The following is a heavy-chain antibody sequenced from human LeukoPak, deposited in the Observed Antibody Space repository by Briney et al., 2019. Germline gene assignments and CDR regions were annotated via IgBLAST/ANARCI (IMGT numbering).Heavy chain of an antibody. CDR1: GFTFSSYG. CDR3: ARGPRFGIRMIVVVTKGHFDY. V-gene: IGHV3-30*03. J-gene: IGHJ4*02. Sequence: GGSLRLSCAASGFTFSSYGMHWVRQAPGKGLEWVAVISYDGNNKFYADSVKGRFTISRGNSKNTLYLQMNSLRAEDTAVYYCARGPRFGIRMIVVVTKGHFDYWGQGTLVTVSS. CDR2: ISYDGNNK. D-gene: IGHD3-22*01.